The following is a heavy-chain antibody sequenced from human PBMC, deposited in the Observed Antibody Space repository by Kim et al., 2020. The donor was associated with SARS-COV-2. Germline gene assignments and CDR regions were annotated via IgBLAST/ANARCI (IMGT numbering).Heavy chain of an antibody. CDR3: AREGGGGSRSPDKYGMDV. Sequence: SETLSLTCAVYGGSFSGYYWSWIRQPPGKGLEWIGEINHSGSTNYNPSLKSRVTISVDTSKNQFSLKLSSVTAADTAVYYCAREGGGGSRSPDKYGMDVWGQGTTVTVSS. D-gene: IGHD2-15*01. CDR2: INHSGST. CDR1: GGSFSGYY. V-gene: IGHV4-34*01. J-gene: IGHJ6*02.